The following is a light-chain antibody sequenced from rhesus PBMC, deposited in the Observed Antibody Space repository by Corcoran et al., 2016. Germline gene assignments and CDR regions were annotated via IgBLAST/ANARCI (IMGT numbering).Light chain of an antibody. CDR3: QQYYSTPFT. J-gene: IGKJ3*01. CDR2: WAA. V-gene: IGKV4-1*01. Sequence: DIVMTQSPDSLAVSLGERVTINCKSSQSLLYSSNNKNYLAWYQQKPGQAPKLLIYWAATRESGVPNRFRGTGSWTVLTLTISGLQAEDVAVYYCQQYYSTPFTFGPGTKLDIK. CDR1: QSLLYSSNNKNY.